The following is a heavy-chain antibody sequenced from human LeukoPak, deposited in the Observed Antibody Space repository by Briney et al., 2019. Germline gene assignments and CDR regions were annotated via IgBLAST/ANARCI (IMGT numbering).Heavy chain of an antibody. CDR3: ARRQDSSGFYSSGWYDWFGP. V-gene: IGHV1-69*13. D-gene: IGHD6-19*01. CDR1: GGTFSSYA. Sequence: SVKVSCKASGGTFSSYAISWVRQAPRQGLEWMGGIIPIFGTANYAQKFQGRVTITADESTSTAYVELSSLRSEDTAVYYCARRQDSSGFYSSGWYDWFGPWGQGTLVTDSS. J-gene: IGHJ5*02. CDR2: IIPIFGTA.